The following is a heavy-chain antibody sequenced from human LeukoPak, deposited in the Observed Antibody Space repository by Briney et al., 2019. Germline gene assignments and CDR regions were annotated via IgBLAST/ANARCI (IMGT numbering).Heavy chain of an antibody. V-gene: IGHV4-34*01. CDR1: GGSFSGYY. CDR2: INHSGST. CDR3: ARESMIEGAFDI. Sequence: SETLSLTCAVYGGSFSGYYWSWIRQPPGKGLEWIGEINHSGSTNYNPSLKSRVTISVDTSKNQFSLKLSSVTAADTAVYYCARESMIEGAFDIWGQGTMVTVSS. J-gene: IGHJ3*02. D-gene: IGHD3-22*01.